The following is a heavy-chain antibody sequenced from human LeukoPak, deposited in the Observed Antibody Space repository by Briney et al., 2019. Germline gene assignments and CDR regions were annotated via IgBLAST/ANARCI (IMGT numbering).Heavy chain of an antibody. CDR1: GGSISSGSYY. D-gene: IGHD5-18*01. V-gene: IGHV4-61*01. CDR2: IYYSGST. CDR3: ARQDTAMEGFVDY. J-gene: IGHJ4*02. Sequence: SQTLSLTCTVSGGSISSGSYYWSWIRQPPGKGLEWIGYIYYSGSTNYNPSLKSRVTISVDTSKNQFSLKLSSVTAADTAVYYCARQDTAMEGFVDYWGQGTLVTVSS.